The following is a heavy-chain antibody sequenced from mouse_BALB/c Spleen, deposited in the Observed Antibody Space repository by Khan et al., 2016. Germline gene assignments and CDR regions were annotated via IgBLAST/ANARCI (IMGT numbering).Heavy chain of an antibody. J-gene: IGHJ2*01. CDR2: IHYSGST. Sequence: EVQLQESGPDLVKPSQSLSLTCTVTGYSISSGYSWHWIRQFPGNKLAWMAYIHYSGSTTYNPSLKSRISITRDTSKIQSFLQLISVTPEDTATYYCTRGDYYGSGYWGQGTTLTVSS. CDR3: TRGDYYGSGY. D-gene: IGHD1-1*01. V-gene: IGHV3-1*02. CDR1: GYSISSGYS.